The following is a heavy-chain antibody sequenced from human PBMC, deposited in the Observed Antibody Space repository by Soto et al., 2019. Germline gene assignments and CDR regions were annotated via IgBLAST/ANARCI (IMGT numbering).Heavy chain of an antibody. Sequence: QVQLQESGPGLVEASETLSLTCTVSGGSLGSYYWSWIRQPPGKGMEWIGYVFYTGRANYNASLKSRVSISLDTSNYQLSLKLSSVTAADTADYYCARDGDGRMTTNPYSYNGMDVWGPGTTVTVSS. J-gene: IGHJ6*02. CDR3: ARDGDGRMTTNPYSYNGMDV. CDR1: GGSLGSYY. D-gene: IGHD4-4*01. CDR2: VFYTGRA. V-gene: IGHV4-59*01.